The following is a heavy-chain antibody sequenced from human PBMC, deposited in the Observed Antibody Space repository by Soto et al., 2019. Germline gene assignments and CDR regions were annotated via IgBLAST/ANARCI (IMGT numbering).Heavy chain of an antibody. J-gene: IGHJ6*03. D-gene: IGHD6-13*01. CDR2: IYSGGST. Sequence: PGGSLRLSCAASGFTFSSHSMNWVRQAPGKGLEWVSVIYSGGSTYYADSVKGRFTISRDNSKNTLYLQMNSLRAEDTAVYYCARAPSQISTPGIAAAKPSYYYYYMDVWGKGTTVTVSS. CDR3: ARAPSQISTPGIAAAKPSYYYYYMDV. V-gene: IGHV3-66*01. CDR1: GFTFSSHS.